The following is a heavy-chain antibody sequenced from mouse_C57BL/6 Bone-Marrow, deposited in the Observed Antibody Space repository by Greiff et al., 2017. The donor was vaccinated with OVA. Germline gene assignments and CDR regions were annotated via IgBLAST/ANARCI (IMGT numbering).Heavy chain of an antibody. CDR1: GFTFSSYG. CDR3: ARHPLRGVDY. V-gene: IGHV5-6*01. Sequence: EVMLVESGGDLVKPGGSLKLSCAASGFTFSSYGMSWVSQTPDKRLEWVATISSGGSYTYYPDSVKGRFTISRDNAKNTLYLQMSSLKSEDTAMYYCARHPLRGVDYWGQGTSVTVSS. D-gene: IGHD1-1*01. CDR2: ISSGGSYT. J-gene: IGHJ4*01.